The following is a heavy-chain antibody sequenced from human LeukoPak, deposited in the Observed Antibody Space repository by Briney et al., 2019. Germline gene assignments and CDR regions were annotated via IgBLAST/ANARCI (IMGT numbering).Heavy chain of an antibody. CDR3: SKQVRGIRLTSDFDY. V-gene: IGHV3-30*18. CDR2: ISYDGSNK. CDR1: VFTFSSYD. Sequence: GGSLRLSCAASVFTFSSYDMHWVHQAPGKGLEWVAVISYDGSNKYYADSVKGRFTISRDNSKNTLYLQMNSLRAEDTAVYYCSKQVRGIRLTSDFDYWGQGTLVTVSS. J-gene: IGHJ4*02. D-gene: IGHD3-16*01.